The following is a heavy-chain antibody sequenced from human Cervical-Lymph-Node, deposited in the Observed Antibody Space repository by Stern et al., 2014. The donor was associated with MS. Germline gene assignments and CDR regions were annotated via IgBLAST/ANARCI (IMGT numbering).Heavy chain of an antibody. V-gene: IGHV2-70*04. J-gene: IGHJ4*02. CDR3: ARIQWSIIDY. Sequence: QITLKESGPALVKPTQTLTLTCTFSGFSLTTSGMRLNWIRQPPGTALEWLARIDWNDEKFYNTSLKTRLTISRDTSHSQVFLTMTNMDPVDTATYYCARIQWSIIDYWGQGILVTVSS. CDR1: GFSLTTSGMR. D-gene: IGHD2-15*01. CDR2: IDWNDEK.